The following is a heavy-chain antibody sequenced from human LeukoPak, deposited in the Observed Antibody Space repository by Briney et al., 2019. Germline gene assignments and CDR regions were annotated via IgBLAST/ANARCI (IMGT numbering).Heavy chain of an antibody. Sequence: SVKVSCKASGGTFSSCAISWVRQAPGQGLEWMGGIIPIFGTANYAQKFQGRVTITADESTSTAYMELSSLRSEDTAVYYCARGRAVAWVFDLWGRGTLVTVSS. J-gene: IGHJ2*01. CDR3: ARGRAVAWVFDL. D-gene: IGHD6-19*01. V-gene: IGHV1-69*01. CDR2: IIPIFGTA. CDR1: GGTFSSCA.